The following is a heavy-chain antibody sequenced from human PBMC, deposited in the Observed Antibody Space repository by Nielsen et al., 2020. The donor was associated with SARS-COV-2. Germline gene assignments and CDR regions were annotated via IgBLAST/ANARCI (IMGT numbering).Heavy chain of an antibody. Sequence: WIRQPPGKGLEWVAVISYDGSNKYYADSVKGRFTISRDNAKNSLYLQMNSLRAEDTAVYYCARERAPSYYYGSGSYELGYWGQGTLVTVSS. CDR3: ARERAPSYYYGSGSYELGY. CDR2: ISYDGSNK. D-gene: IGHD3-10*01. V-gene: IGHV3-30-3*01. J-gene: IGHJ4*02.